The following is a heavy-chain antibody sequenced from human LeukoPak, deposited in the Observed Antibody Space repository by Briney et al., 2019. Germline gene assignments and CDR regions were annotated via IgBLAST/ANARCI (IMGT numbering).Heavy chain of an antibody. V-gene: IGHV3-23*01. CDR2: ISNSGGTT. CDR3: AKATGYLL. CDR1: GFTFSSYG. J-gene: IGHJ4*02. D-gene: IGHD1-14*01. Sequence: GGTLRLSCAASGFTFSSYGMSWVRQAPGKGLEWVSTISNSGGTTYYADSVKGRFTISRDDSENTLYLQMNSLRAEDTAVYYCAKATGYLLWGQGTLVTVSS.